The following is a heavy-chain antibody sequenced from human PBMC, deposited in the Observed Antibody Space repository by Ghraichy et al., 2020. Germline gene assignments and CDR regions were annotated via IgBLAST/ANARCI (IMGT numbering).Heavy chain of an antibody. CDR2: IYYSGST. CDR1: GGSISSYY. V-gene: IGHV4-59*08. Sequence: SQTLSLTCTVSGGSISSYYWSWIRQPPGKGLEWIGYIYYSGSTNYNPSLKSRVTISVDTSKNQFSLKLSSVTAADTAVYYCARQGSSWSKEVFDYWGQGTLVTVSS. J-gene: IGHJ4*02. CDR3: ARQGSSWSKEVFDY. D-gene: IGHD6-13*01.